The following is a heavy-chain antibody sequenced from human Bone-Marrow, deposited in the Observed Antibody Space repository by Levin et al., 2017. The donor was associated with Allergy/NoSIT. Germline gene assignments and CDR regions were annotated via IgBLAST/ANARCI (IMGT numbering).Heavy chain of an antibody. D-gene: IGHD6-19*01. J-gene: IGHJ4*02. CDR3: AGVAEGGWATFEY. CDR1: GGSISSGGYY. V-gene: IGHV4-31*02. Sequence: PSQTLSLTCTVSGGSISSGGYYWSWIRQHPGKGLEWIGYVDHRGGTYYSPSLRSRATVSVDTSKNDFSLNLRSVTAADTAVHYCAGVAEGGWATFEYWGRGALVTVSS. CDR2: VDHRGGT.